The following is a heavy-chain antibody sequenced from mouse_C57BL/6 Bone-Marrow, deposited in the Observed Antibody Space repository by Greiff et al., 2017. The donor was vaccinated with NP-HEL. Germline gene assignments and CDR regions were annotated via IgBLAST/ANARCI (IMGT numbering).Heavy chain of an antibody. CDR2: IDPSDSYT. CDR1: GYTFTSYW. CDR3: AYYYGSSYGYAMDY. J-gene: IGHJ4*01. V-gene: IGHV1-50*01. D-gene: IGHD1-1*01. Sequence: QVQLQQPGAELVKPGASVKLSCKASGYTFTSYWMQWVKQRPGQGLEWIGEIDPSDSYTNYNQKFKGKATVTVDTSSSTAYMQLSSLTSEDSAVYYCAYYYGSSYGYAMDYWGQGTSVTVSS.